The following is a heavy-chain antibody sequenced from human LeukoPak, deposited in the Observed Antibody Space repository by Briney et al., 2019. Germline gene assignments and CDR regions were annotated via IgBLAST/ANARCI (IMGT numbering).Heavy chain of an antibody. V-gene: IGHV3-21*01. CDR2: ISSSGSYI. CDR1: GFTFSSYS. Sequence: GGSLRLSCAASGFTFSSYSMNWVRQAPGKGLEWVSSISSSGSYIYYADSVKGRFTISRDNAKKSLYLQMHSLRDEDTAVYYCASHLLPPVDTADGMDVWGQGTTVTVSS. CDR3: ASHLLPPVDTADGMDV. J-gene: IGHJ6*02. D-gene: IGHD5-18*01.